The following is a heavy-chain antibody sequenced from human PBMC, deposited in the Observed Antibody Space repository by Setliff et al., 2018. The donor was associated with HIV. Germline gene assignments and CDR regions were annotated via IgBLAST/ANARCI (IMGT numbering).Heavy chain of an antibody. V-gene: IGHV4-59*08. Sequence: PSETLSLTCTVSGGSISSDYWSWIRQPPGKGLEWIGYVYHSGSTNYNPSLKSRVTISVDTSKNQFSIKLRSVTAADTAVYYCARLRSELGVFDYWVQGTLVTVSS. J-gene: IGHJ4*02. CDR3: ARLRSELGVFDY. CDR1: GGSISSDY. CDR2: VYHSGST. D-gene: IGHD1-26*01.